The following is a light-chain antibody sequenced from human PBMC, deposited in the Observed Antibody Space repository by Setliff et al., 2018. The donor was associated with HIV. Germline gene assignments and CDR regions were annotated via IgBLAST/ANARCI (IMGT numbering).Light chain of an antibody. J-gene: IGLJ1*01. V-gene: IGLV2-14*01. CDR1: SSDVGGYNY. CDR3: SSYAITNTLP. CDR2: EVT. Sequence: QSALTQPASVSGSPGQSITISCTGTSSDVGGYNYVSWYQQHPDKAPKLIIYEVTNRPSGVSNRFSGSKSGNTASLIISGLQAEDEADYYCSSYAITNTLPFGTGTKVTVL.